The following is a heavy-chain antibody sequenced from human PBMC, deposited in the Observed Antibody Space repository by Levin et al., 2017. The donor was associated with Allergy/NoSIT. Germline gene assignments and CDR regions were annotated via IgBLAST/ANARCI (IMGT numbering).Heavy chain of an antibody. V-gene: IGHV3-7*01. J-gene: IGHJ4*02. Sequence: GGSLRLSCVASGFTFGHHWMGWVRQAPGEGLEWVANINTNGGEKNYVDSVKGRFTISRDNAKNSLFLQMNSLRTEDTAIYYCAEYYFGSGRWGWGQGTLVTVSS. CDR3: AEYYFGSGRWG. CDR1: GFTFGHHW. D-gene: IGHD3-10*01. CDR2: INTNGGEK.